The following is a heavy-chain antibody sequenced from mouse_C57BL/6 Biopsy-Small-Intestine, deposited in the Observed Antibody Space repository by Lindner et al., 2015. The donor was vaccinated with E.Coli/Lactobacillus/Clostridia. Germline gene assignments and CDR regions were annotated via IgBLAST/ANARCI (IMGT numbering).Heavy chain of an antibody. Sequence: VQLQESGAELVRPGASVKLSCTASGFNIKDDYMHWVKQRPEQGLEWIGWIDPENGDTEYASKFQGKATITADTSSNTAYLQLSSLTSEDTAVYYCTTGYSNSAYWGQGDSGHCLC. V-gene: IGHV14-4*01. CDR1: GFNIKDDY. CDR3: TTGYSNSAY. CDR2: IDPENGDT. D-gene: IGHD2-5*01. J-gene: IGHJ3*01.